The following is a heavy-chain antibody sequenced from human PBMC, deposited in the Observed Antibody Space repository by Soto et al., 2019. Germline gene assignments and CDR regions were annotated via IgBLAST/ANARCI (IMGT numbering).Heavy chain of an antibody. CDR3: ASTLTVTQYYYYYYYMDV. CDR2: INAGNGNT. D-gene: IGHD4-17*01. Sequence: GASVKVSCKASGYTFTSYAMHWVRQAPGQRLEWMGWINAGNGNTKYSQKFQGRVTITRDTSASTAYMELSSLRSEDTAVYYCASTLTVTQYYYYYYYMDVWGKGTTVTVSS. J-gene: IGHJ6*03. CDR1: GYTFTSYA. V-gene: IGHV1-3*01.